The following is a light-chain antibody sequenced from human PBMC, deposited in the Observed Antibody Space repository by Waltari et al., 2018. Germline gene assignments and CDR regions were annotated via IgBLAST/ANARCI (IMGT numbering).Light chain of an antibody. V-gene: IGKV3-20*01. CDR1: QSVSKT. Sequence: IVLTQSPGTLSLSPGERATLSCRASQSVSKTLAWYQQKPGQAPKLLIYRASIRATGIPDRFTGSGSGTDFSLTISSLEPEDFAIYFCQHYVRLPATFGQGTKVEIK. CDR3: QHYVRLPAT. J-gene: IGKJ1*01. CDR2: RAS.